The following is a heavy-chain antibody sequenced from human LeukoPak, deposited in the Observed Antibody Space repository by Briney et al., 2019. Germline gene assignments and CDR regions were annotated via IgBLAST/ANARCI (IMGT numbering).Heavy chain of an antibody. CDR3: ARDDGWELRYYGMDV. D-gene: IGHD1-26*01. CDR2: INSDGGST. J-gene: IGHJ6*02. V-gene: IGHV3-74*01. Sequence: GGSLRLSCAASGFTFSSYWMHWVRQAPGKGQVWVSRINSDGGSTSYADSVKGRFTISRDNAKNTLYLQMNSLRAEDTAVYYCARDDGWELRYYGMDVWGQGTTVTVSS. CDR1: GFTFSSYW.